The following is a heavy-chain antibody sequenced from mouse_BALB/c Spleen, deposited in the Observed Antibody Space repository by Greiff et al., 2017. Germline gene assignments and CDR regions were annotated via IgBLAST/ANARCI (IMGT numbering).Heavy chain of an antibody. D-gene: IGHD1-1*01. Sequence: DVMLVESGGGLVKPGGSMKLYCAASGFTFSSYAMSWVRQSPEKRLEWVAEISSGGSYTYYPDTVTGRFTISRDNAKNTLYLEMSSLRSEDTAMYYCASNYGYAMDYWGQGTSVTVSS. V-gene: IGHV5-9-4*01. CDR2: ISSGGSYT. J-gene: IGHJ4*01. CDR3: ASNYGYAMDY. CDR1: GFTFSSYA.